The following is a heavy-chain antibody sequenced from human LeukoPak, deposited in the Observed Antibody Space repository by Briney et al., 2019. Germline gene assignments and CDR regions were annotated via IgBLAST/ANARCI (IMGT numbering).Heavy chain of an antibody. CDR1: GGSFSGYY. CDR2: INHSGST. Sequence: PSETLSLTCAVYGGSFSGYYWSWIRQPPGKGLEWIGEINHSGSTNYNPSLKSRVTISVDTSKNQFSLKLSSVTAADTAVYYCARGSPYYDFWSGYQNWFDPWGQGTLVTVSS. CDR3: ARGSPYYDFWSGYQNWFDP. J-gene: IGHJ5*02. V-gene: IGHV4-34*01. D-gene: IGHD3-3*01.